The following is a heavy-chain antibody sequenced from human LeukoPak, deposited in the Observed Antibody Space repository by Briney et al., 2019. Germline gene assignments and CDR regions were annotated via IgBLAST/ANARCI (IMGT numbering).Heavy chain of an antibody. J-gene: IGHJ4*02. CDR2: INHSGST. CDR3: ARGNYYDSSGCYQNINYFDY. Sequence: SETLSLTCAVYGGSFSGYYWSWIRQPPGKGLEWIGEINHSGSTNYNPSLKSRVTISVDTSKNQFSLKLSSVTAADTAVYYCARGNYYDSSGCYQNINYFDYWGQGTLVTVSS. CDR1: GGSFSGYY. D-gene: IGHD3-22*01. V-gene: IGHV4-34*01.